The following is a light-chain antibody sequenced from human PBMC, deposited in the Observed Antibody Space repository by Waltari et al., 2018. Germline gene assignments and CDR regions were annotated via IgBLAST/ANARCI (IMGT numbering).Light chain of an antibody. V-gene: IGKV1-39*01. J-gene: IGKJ4*01. CDR2: AAS. Sequence: DIQMTQSPSSLSASVGDRVTITCRASQRISTYLNWYQQKPGKAPKLLIYAASSLQSGVPSRFSGSGSGTDFTRTISSLQPEDFATYYCQQSYSSPRLTFGGGTKVEIK. CDR1: QRISTY. CDR3: QQSYSSPRLT.